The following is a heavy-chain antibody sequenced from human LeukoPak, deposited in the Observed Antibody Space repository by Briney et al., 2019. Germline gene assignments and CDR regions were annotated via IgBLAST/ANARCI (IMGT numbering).Heavy chain of an antibody. CDR2: ISDSGST. CDR3: ARVFRGAVTSNWFDP. Sequence: SETLSLTCSVSGASMNGHYWTWIRLSPGKGLEWICYISDSGSTSYNPSLRSRVIMALEASKTEFSLRLNSVTVADTAVYYCARVFRGAVTSNWFDPWGQGTLVTVSS. J-gene: IGHJ5*02. CDR1: GASMNGHY. D-gene: IGHD3-3*01. V-gene: IGHV4-59*11.